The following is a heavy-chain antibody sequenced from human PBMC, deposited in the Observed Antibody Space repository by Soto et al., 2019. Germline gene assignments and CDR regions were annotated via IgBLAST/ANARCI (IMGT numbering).Heavy chain of an antibody. CDR1: GGSISSGGYY. CDR3: AREAYDILTGNTYDFDY. D-gene: IGHD3-9*01. V-gene: IGHV4-31*02. Sequence: SETLSLTCTVSGGSISSGGYYWSWIRQHPGKGLEWIGYIYYSGSTYYNPSLKSRVTISVDTSKNQFSLKLSSVTAADTAVYYCAREAYDILTGNTYDFDYWGQGTLVTVSS. CDR2: IYYSGST. J-gene: IGHJ4*02.